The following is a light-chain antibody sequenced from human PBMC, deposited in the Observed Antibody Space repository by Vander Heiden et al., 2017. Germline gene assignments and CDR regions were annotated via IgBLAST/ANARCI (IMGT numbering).Light chain of an antibody. V-gene: IGKV1-6*01. CDR3: LQDFNYPRT. J-gene: IGKJ1*01. CDR2: AAS. CDR1: QGIGND. Sequence: AIQMSQSPSSVSASVGDRVTITCRASQGIGNDLGWYQQKPEKAPRLLIYAASRLQSGVPSRFSGGGSGTDFTLTISSLQPEDFATYYCLQDFNYPRTFGQGTKVEIK.